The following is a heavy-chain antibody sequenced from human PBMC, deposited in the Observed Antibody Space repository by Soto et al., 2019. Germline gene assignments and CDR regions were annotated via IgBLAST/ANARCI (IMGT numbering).Heavy chain of an antibody. Sequence: QVQLVQSGAEVKKPGSSVKVSCTASGGTFSNYAFSWVRQAPGHGLEWMGAIIPKSATSLYAQKLQGRIKISADGSAITVFVERCSLKLEDTAVYFCAIIRPCGGDCYPLPDCWGRGPWVTVSA. D-gene: IGHD2-21*02. V-gene: IGHV1-69*01. CDR1: GGTFSNYA. CDR3: AIIRPCGGDCYPLPDC. CDR2: IIPKSATS. J-gene: IGHJ4*01.